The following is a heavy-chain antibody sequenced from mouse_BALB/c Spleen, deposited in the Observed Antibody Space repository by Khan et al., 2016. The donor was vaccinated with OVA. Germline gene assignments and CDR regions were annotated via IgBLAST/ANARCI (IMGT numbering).Heavy chain of an antibody. CDR3: AREANWDYYAMAY. J-gene: IGHJ4*01. D-gene: IGHD4-1*01. CDR1: GYTFTSYY. CDR2: IYPGNVNT. Sequence: VQLQQSGPELVKPGASVRISCKASGYTFTSYYIHWVKQRPGQGLEWIGWIYPGNVNTKYNEKFKGKATLNADKASSTAYMQLSSLTSEDSAVYFCAREANWDYYAMAYWGQGPSVTVSS. V-gene: IGHV1S56*01.